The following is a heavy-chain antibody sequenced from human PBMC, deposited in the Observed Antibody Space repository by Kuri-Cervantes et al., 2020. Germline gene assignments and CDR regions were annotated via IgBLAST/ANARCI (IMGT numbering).Heavy chain of an antibody. CDR2: IKQDGSEK. J-gene: IGHJ4*02. CDR3: ATGVGATGY. Sequence: GESLKISCAASGFTVSSNYMSWVRQAPGKGLEWVANIKQDGSEKYYVDSVKGRFTISRDNAKNSLYLQMNSLRAEDTAVYYCATGVGATGYWGQGTLVTVSS. V-gene: IGHV3-7*01. CDR1: GFTVSSNY. D-gene: IGHD1-26*01.